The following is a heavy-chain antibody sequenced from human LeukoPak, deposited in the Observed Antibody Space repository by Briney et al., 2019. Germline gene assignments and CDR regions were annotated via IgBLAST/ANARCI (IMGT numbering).Heavy chain of an antibody. Sequence: GGSLRLSCAASGFTFSSYAMHWVRQVPGKGLEWVAVISYDGSNKYYADSVKGRFTISRDNSKNTLYLQMNSLRAEDTAVYYCARDALERGYFDYWGQGTLVTVSS. CDR3: ARDALERGYFDY. V-gene: IGHV3-30-3*01. J-gene: IGHJ4*02. CDR1: GFTFSSYA. CDR2: ISYDGSNK. D-gene: IGHD3-16*01.